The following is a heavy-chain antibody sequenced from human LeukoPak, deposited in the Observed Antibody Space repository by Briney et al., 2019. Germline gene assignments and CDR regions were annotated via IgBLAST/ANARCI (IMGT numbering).Heavy chain of an antibody. CDR3: AKDVYGSGKAAFDY. D-gene: IGHD3-10*01. J-gene: IGHJ4*02. V-gene: IGHV3-9*01. CDR2: ISWNSGRI. Sequence: GGSLRLSCAASGFTFDDYAMHWVRQAPGKGLEWVSGISWNSGRIGYADSVKGRFTISRDNAKNSLYLQMNSLRTEDTALYYCAKDVYGSGKAAFDYWGQGTLVTVSS. CDR1: GFTFDDYA.